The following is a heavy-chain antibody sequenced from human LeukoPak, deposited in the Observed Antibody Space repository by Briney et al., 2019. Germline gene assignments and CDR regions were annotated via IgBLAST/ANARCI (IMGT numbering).Heavy chain of an antibody. J-gene: IGHJ6*02. Sequence: ASVKVSCTASGGTFSIYAISWVRQAPGQGLEWMGGIIPMFGTTNYAQKFQGRVTITADESTSTASMELSSLRSEDTAVYYCARGRFSTPKTKRTYYYYAMDVWGQGTTVTVSS. V-gene: IGHV1-69*13. CDR1: GGTFSIYA. CDR2: IIPMFGTT. CDR3: ARGRFSTPKTKRTYYYYAMDV.